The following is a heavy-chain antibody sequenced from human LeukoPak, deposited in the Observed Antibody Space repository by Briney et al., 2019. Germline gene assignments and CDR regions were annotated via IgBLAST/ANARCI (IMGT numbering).Heavy chain of an antibody. V-gene: IGHV3-21*01. CDR2: ISSGTSYI. Sequence: GGSLRLSCAASGFTFNTYTMNWVRQAPGKGLEWVSSISSGTSYIYYADSVKGRFTISRDNAKNSLYLQMNSLRAEDTAVYYCAELGITMIGGVWGKGTTVTISS. CDR1: GFTFNTYT. J-gene: IGHJ6*04. D-gene: IGHD3-10*02. CDR3: AELGITMIGGV.